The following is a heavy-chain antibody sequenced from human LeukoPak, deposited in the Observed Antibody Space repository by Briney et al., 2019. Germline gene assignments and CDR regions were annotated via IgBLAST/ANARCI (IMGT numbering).Heavy chain of an antibody. V-gene: IGHV1-18*01. CDR2: ISAYNGNT. CDR3: ASSGSRDNWFDP. D-gene: IGHD3-10*01. Sequence: GASVKVSCKASGYTFTNYAISWGRQAPGQGLEWMGWISAYNGNTNYAQKFHDRVTMTSDTSTTTAYMELRSLRSDDTALYYCASSGSRDNWFDPWGQGTLVTVSS. CDR1: GYTFTNYA. J-gene: IGHJ5*02.